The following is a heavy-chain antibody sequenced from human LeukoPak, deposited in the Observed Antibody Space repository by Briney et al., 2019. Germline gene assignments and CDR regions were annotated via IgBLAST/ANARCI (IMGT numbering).Heavy chain of an antibody. CDR1: GGSINSYY. D-gene: IGHD4-23*01. Sequence: PSETLSLTCTVSGGSINSYYWSWIRQPPGEGLEWIGYIYYSGRTNYNPSLKSRVTMSVDTSKSQFSLKLSSVTTADTAVYYCARDPVGLGGNSIDYWGQGTLVTVSS. J-gene: IGHJ4*02. V-gene: IGHV4-59*01. CDR3: ARDPVGLGGNSIDY. CDR2: IYYSGRT.